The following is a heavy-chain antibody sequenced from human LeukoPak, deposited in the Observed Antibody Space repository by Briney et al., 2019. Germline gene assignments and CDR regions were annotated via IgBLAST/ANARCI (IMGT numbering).Heavy chain of an antibody. Sequence: PSETLSLTCTVSGGSISSSSYYWGWIRQPPGKGLEWIGSIYYSGSTYYNPSLKSRVTISVDTSKNQFSLKLSSVTAADTAVYYCARGSSSNDYYYMDVWGKGTTVTVSS. CDR1: GGSISSSSYY. D-gene: IGHD6-6*01. CDR3: ARGSSSNDYYYMDV. J-gene: IGHJ6*03. V-gene: IGHV4-39*01. CDR2: IYYSGST.